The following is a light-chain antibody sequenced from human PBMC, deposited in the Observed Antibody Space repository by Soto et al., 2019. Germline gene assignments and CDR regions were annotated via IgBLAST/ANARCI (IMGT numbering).Light chain of an antibody. CDR2: GAS. Sequence: EVVLTQSPGTVSLSPGERATLSCRASQSVSRSYLAWYQLKPGQAPRLLIYGASSRATGIPDRFSGSGSGTDFTLTISRLEPEDFAVYYCQQYGSSTYTFGQGTKVAIK. CDR1: QSVSRSY. CDR3: QQYGSSTYT. J-gene: IGKJ2*01. V-gene: IGKV3-20*01.